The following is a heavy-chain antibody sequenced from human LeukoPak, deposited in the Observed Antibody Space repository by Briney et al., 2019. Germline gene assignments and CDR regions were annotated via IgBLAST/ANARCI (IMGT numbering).Heavy chain of an antibody. Sequence: ASVKVSCKASGGTFSSYAISWVRQAPGQGLEWMGGIIPIFGTANYAQKFQGRVTITADKSTSTAYMELSSLRSEDTAVYYCAREDGYSSSWYGGWFDYWGQGTLVTVSS. CDR2: IIPIFGTA. V-gene: IGHV1-69*06. CDR3: AREDGYSSSWYGGWFDY. CDR1: GGTFSSYA. J-gene: IGHJ4*02. D-gene: IGHD6-13*01.